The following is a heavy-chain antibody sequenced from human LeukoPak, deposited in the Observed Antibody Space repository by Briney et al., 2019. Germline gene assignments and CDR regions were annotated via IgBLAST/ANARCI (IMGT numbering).Heavy chain of an antibody. Sequence: GGSLRLSCAASGFIFSTQWMHWVRQGPGKGLVWVSGINADGTSTIYAGSVKGRFTISRDNAKNTLYLQMNSLRADDTAVYYCMRGYDIWGQGTMVTVSS. CDR3: MRGYDI. CDR1: GFIFSTQW. J-gene: IGHJ3*02. V-gene: IGHV3-74*01. CDR2: INADGTST.